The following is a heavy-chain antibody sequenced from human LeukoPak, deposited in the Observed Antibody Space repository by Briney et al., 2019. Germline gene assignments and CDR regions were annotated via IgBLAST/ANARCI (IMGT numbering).Heavy chain of an antibody. J-gene: IGHJ6*03. D-gene: IGHD2-15*01. CDR2: LDESGRP. CDR1: GGSIRSGDHH. V-gene: IGHV4-39*07. Sequence: SETLSLTCSVSGGSIRSGDHHWAWVRQPPGKGLEFIGSLDESGRPYYNRPLKSRVSISGDTSGKQFSLNLTSVSAADTAVYFCARDLGGYPFFMDVWGRGTTVIVSS. CDR3: ARDLGGYPFFMDV.